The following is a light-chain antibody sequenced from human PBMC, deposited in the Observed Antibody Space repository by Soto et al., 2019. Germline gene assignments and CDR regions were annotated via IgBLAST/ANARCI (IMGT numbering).Light chain of an antibody. CDR2: AAS. V-gene: IGKV1-9*01. Sequence: IQLTQSPSSLSASVGDRVTITCRASQGISSYLAWYQQNPGKAPKLLIYAASTLEIGVPSRFSGSGSGTDFTLTISSLEPEDFAVYYCQQRSNWPSIFTFGPGTKVDIK. CDR3: QQRSNWPSIFT. CDR1: QGISSY. J-gene: IGKJ3*01.